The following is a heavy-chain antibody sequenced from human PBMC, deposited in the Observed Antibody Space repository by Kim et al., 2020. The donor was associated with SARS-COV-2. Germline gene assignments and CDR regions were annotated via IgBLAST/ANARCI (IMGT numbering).Heavy chain of an antibody. CDR1: GGTFSSYA. V-gene: IGHV1-69*13. D-gene: IGHD3-16*01. CDR3: ARHRIPGDSQYGMDV. CDR2: IIPVFGTA. J-gene: IGHJ6*02. Sequence: SLKVSCKASGGTFSSYAISWVRQAPGQGLEWMGGIIPVFGTASYAQNFQGRVTVTADESTSTAYLELSSLRSEDTAVYYCARHRIPGDSQYGMDVWGQGTTVTVSS.